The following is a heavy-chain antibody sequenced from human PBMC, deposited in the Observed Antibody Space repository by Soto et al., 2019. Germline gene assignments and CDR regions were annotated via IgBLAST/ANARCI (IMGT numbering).Heavy chain of an antibody. CDR1: GFTFSSYG. D-gene: IGHD6-19*01. CDR3: ARVGYSSGYIDY. CDR2: IWYDGSNK. Sequence: PGGSLRLSCAASGFTFSSYGMHWVRQAPGKGLERVAVIWYDGSNKYYADSVKGRFTISRDNSKNTLYLQMNSLRAEDTAVYYCARVGYSSGYIDYWGQGTLVTVS. J-gene: IGHJ4*02. V-gene: IGHV3-33*01.